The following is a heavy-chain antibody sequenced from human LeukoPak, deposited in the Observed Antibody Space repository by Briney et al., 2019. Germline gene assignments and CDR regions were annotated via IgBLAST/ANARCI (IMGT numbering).Heavy chain of an antibody. CDR1: GYTFTDSY. J-gene: IGHJ4*02. Sequence: AASAKVSCKASGYTFTDSYMHWVRQAPGQGLEWMGWINPKSGGTNYAQKFQDRVTMTRDTSITTAYMELSSLIYDDTAVYYCSTRELSPPGAWGQGTLVTVSS. D-gene: IGHD1-1*01. CDR3: STRELSPPGA. V-gene: IGHV1-2*02. CDR2: INPKSGGT.